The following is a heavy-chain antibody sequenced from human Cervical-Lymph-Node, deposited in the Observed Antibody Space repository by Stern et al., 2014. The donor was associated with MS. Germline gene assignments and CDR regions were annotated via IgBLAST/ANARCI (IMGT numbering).Heavy chain of an antibody. CDR3: ARVAYCGGDCSAFDS. Sequence: KESGPGLVKPSQTLSLICAVSGGSMASSTGGYFWSWIRQPPGKGLEWIGFIYYSGSTYYNPSLKRRTTISVDTSKNQVSLRLTSMTAADTAVYYCARVAYCGGDCSAFDSWGQGTLVTVSS. J-gene: IGHJ4*02. CDR1: GGSMASSTGGYF. CDR2: IYYSGST. V-gene: IGHV4-31*11. D-gene: IGHD2-21*02.